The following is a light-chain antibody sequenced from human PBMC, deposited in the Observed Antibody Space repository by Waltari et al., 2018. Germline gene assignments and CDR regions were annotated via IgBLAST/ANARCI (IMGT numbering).Light chain of an antibody. CDR3: QQHYTLPPT. Sequence: DIQMTQSPSSLSASVGDRVTITCHASQDISDYLNWYQQKPGKAPKILIFDASNVETGVPSRYSGSGSGTDFTFTSSSLQPDDIATFFCQQHYTLPPTFGPGTRVDFK. CDR1: QDISDY. V-gene: IGKV1-33*01. J-gene: IGKJ3*01. CDR2: DAS.